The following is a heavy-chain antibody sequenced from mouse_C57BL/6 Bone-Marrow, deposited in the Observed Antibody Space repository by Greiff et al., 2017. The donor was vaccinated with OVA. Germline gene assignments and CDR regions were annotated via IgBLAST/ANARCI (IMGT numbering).Heavy chain of an antibody. CDR1: GYTFTSYG. Sequence: VQLVESGAELARPGASVKLSCKASGYTFTSYGISWVKQRTGQGLEWIGEIYPRSGNTYYNEKFKGKATLTADKYSSTAYMELRSLTSEDSAVYFCARDKRFAYWGQGTLVTVSA. V-gene: IGHV1-81*01. CDR2: IYPRSGNT. CDR3: ARDKRFAY. J-gene: IGHJ3*01.